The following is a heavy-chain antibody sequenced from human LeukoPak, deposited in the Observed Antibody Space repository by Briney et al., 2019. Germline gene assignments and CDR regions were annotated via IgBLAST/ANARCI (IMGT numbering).Heavy chain of an antibody. CDR3: AKDDLDTAMGLFDY. V-gene: IGHV3-23*01. Sequence: GGSLRLSCAASGFTVSSNYMSWVRQAPGKGLEWVSAISGSGGSTYYADSVKGRFTISRDNSKNTLYLQMNSLRAEDTAVYYCAKDDLDTAMGLFDYWGQGTLVTVSS. CDR1: GFTVSSNY. CDR2: ISGSGGST. J-gene: IGHJ4*02. D-gene: IGHD5-18*01.